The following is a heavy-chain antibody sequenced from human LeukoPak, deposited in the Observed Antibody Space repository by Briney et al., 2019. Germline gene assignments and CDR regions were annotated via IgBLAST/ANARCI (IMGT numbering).Heavy chain of an antibody. CDR3: AGSHDYGDYYDY. V-gene: IGHV1-69*13. CDR1: GGTFSSYA. D-gene: IGHD4-17*01. CDR2: IIPIFGTA. Sequence: SVKVSCKASGGTFSSYAISWVRQAPGQGLEWMGGIIPIFGTANYAQKFQGRVTITADESTSTAYMELSGLRSEDTAVYYCAGSHDYGDYYDYWGQGTLVTVSS. J-gene: IGHJ4*02.